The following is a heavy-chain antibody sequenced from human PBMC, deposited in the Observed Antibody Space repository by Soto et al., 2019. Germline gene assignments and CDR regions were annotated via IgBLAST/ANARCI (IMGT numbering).Heavy chain of an antibody. V-gene: IGHV3-21*01. Sequence: ETLSLTCTVSGGSISSYYWSWIRQAPGKGLEWVSSISSSSSYIYYADSVKGRFTISRDNAKNSLYLQMNSLRAEDTAVYYCARDQWELLSDYYYYYGMDVWGQGTTVTVSS. CDR2: ISSSSSYI. J-gene: IGHJ6*02. CDR1: GGSISSYY. CDR3: ARDQWELLSDYYYYYGMDV. D-gene: IGHD1-26*01.